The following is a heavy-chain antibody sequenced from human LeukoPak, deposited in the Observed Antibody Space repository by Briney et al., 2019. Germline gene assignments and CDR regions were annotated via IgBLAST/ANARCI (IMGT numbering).Heavy chain of an antibody. Sequence: ASVKVSCKASGYTFTSYAMNWVRQAPGRGLEWMGWINTNTGNPTYAQGFTGRFVFSLDTSVSTAYLQISSLKAEDTAVYYCASLIWFGDFDYWGQGTLVTVSS. CDR1: GYTFTSYA. V-gene: IGHV7-4-1*02. CDR2: INTNTGNP. D-gene: IGHD3-10*01. CDR3: ASLIWFGDFDY. J-gene: IGHJ4*02.